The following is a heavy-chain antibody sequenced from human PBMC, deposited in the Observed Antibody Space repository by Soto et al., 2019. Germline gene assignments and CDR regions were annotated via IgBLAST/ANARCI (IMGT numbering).Heavy chain of an antibody. CDR3: ARDRIVATIWERYYYYGMDV. V-gene: IGHV3-66*01. CDR2: IYSGGST. CDR1: GFTVSSNY. Sequence: EVQLVESGGGLVQPGGSLRLSCAASGFTVSSNYMSWVRQAPGKGLEWVSVIYSGGSTYYADSVKGRFTISRDNSKNTLYLQMNSLRAEDTAVYYCARDRIVATIWERYYYYGMDVWGQGTTVTVSS. D-gene: IGHD5-12*01. J-gene: IGHJ6*02.